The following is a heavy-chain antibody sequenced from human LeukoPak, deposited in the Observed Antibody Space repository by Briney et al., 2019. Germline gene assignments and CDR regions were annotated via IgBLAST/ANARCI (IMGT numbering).Heavy chain of an antibody. CDR3: ARAAGVGGTFDI. CDR2: TYYRSKWYN. CDR1: GDSVSINSAA. D-gene: IGHD3-3*01. V-gene: IGHV6-1*01. J-gene: IGHJ3*02. Sequence: SQIPSLTCAISGDSVSINSAAWNWIRQSPLRGLEWLGRTYYRSKWYNDYAISVKSRITINPDTSKNQFSLQLNSVTPEDTAVYYCARAAGVGGTFDIWGQGTMVTVSS.